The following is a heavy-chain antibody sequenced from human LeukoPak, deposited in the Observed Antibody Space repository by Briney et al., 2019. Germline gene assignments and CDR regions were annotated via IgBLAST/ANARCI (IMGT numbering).Heavy chain of an antibody. D-gene: IGHD6-19*01. CDR1: GFTFSSYA. CDR2: ISGSGGST. CDR3: ARLDFEQWLLRP. J-gene: IGHJ5*02. Sequence: PGGSLRLSCAASGFTFSSYAMSWVRQAPGKGLEWVSAISGSGGSTYYADSVKGRFTISRDNSKNTLYLQMNSLRAEDTAVYYCARLDFEQWLLRPWGQGTLVTVSS. V-gene: IGHV3-23*01.